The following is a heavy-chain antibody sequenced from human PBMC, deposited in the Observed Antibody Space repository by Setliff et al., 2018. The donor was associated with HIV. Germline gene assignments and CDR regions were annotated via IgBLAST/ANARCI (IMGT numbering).Heavy chain of an antibody. CDR3: ASGPYCSNGVCPAWVXXFDY. CDR1: SASINSGSNY. J-gene: IGHJ4*02. D-gene: IGHD2-8*01. V-gene: IGHV4-61*02. Sequence: SETLSLTCTVSSASINSGSNYWNWIRQPAGKGLEWIGRIYSTGSTNYNPSLKSRVTISVDTSKNQFSLKLSSVTAADTAVYYCASGPYCSNGVCPAWVXXFDYWGQGKVVTVSS. CDR2: IYSTGST.